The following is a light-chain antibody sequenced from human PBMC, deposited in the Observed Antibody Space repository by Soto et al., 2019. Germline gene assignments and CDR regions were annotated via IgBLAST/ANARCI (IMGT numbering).Light chain of an antibody. J-gene: IGKJ1*01. CDR2: DAP. CDR1: QSISGW. Sequence: DIPITQEPSTLSASVGARVTIACRASQSISGWLAWYQQKPGKAPKLLMYDAPSLQSGVPSRFSGTGSGTEFTLTISSLHPDYVASDYCQQYNSQWTFGQGTKGDIK. V-gene: IGKV1-5*01. CDR3: QQYNSQWT.